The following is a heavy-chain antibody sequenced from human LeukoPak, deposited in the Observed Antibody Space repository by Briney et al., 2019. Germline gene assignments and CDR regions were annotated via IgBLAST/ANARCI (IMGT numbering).Heavy chain of an antibody. CDR1: GYSITNNYW. CDR3: ARVGGDDSTGHYSVDY. CDR2: LHHSGST. V-gene: IGHV4-38-2*01. Sequence: SETLSLTCAVSGYSITNNYWWGWIRQTPGRGLEWIGNLHHSGSTSYNLSLKSRVTISVDTSKNQFSLRLSSVTAADTAVYYCARVGGDDSTGHYSVDYWGQGTLVTVSS. D-gene: IGHD3-22*01. J-gene: IGHJ4*02.